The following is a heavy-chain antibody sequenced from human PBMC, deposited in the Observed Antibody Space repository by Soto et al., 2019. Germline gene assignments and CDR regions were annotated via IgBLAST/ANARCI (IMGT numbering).Heavy chain of an antibody. D-gene: IGHD3-3*01. V-gene: IGHV3-9*01. CDR1: GFTFGDHA. J-gene: IGHJ6*02. CDR3: ASQSGYYYGMDV. Sequence: EVQLVESGGDLVQPGGSLRLSCAASGFTFGDHAMHWVRQVPGRGLEWVSGISWDSGTIDYGDSVKGRFTISRDNSKNTLYLQMNSLRAEDTAVYYCASQSGYYYGMDVWGQGTTVTVSS. CDR2: ISWDSGTI.